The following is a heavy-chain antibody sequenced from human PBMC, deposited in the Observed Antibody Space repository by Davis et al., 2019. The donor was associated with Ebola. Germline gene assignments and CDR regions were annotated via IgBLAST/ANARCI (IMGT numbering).Heavy chain of an antibody. D-gene: IGHD3-3*01. Sequence: GESLKISCAASGFTFGSYGMNWVRQAPGKGLEWVAVISYDGSYKYYADSVKGRFTISRDNSKNTLYLQMNSLRAEDTAVYYCARGESYDFWSGYRLTYYYGMDVWGQGTTVTVSS. CDR1: GFTFGSYG. J-gene: IGHJ6*02. V-gene: IGHV3-30*03. CDR3: ARGESYDFWSGYRLTYYYGMDV. CDR2: ISYDGSYK.